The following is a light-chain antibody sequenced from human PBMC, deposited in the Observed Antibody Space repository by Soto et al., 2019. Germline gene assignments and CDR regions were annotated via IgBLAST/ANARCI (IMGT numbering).Light chain of an antibody. CDR3: QQYGGSPWT. CDR1: QTVSITY. V-gene: IGKV3-20*01. J-gene: IGKJ1*01. CDR2: AAS. Sequence: VLTQSPGTLSLSPGESATLSCRASQTVSITYLTWYQQKPGQAPRLLIYAASSRAAGFPDRFSGSGSETDFTLTISRLEPEDFAVYYCQQYGGSPWTFGQGTKVDI.